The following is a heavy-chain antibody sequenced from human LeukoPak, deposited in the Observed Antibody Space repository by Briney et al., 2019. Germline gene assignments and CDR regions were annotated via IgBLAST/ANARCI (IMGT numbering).Heavy chain of an antibody. CDR3: ARESSSYDSRGYYYPLDY. CDR2: IYYSGST. V-gene: IGHV4-59*01. D-gene: IGHD3-22*01. J-gene: IGHJ4*02. Sequence: SETLSLTCTVSGGSISSYYWSWIRQPPGKGLEWIGNIYYSGSTNYNPSLKSRVTISVDTSKSLFSLKLSSVTAADTAVYYCARESSSYDSRGYYYPLDYWGQGTLVTVS. CDR1: GGSISSYY.